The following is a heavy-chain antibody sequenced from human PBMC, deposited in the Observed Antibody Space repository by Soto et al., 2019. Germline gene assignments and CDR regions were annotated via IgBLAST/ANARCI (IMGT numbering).Heavy chain of an antibody. CDR1: GGSFTSTNYF. D-gene: IGHD3-22*01. J-gene: IGHJ1*01. Sequence: PLQESGPGLVKPSETLSLTCTVSGGSFTSTNYFWGWIRQPPGKGLEWIGYMYYNGNTFYSPSLKSRVTMSVDTSKRQFSLDLSSVTAADTAMYHCARLQIYDSRAAPTPIFHPWGLGAMVTVSS. V-gene: IGHV4-39*01. CDR3: ARLQIYDSRAAPTPIFHP. CDR2: MYYNGNT.